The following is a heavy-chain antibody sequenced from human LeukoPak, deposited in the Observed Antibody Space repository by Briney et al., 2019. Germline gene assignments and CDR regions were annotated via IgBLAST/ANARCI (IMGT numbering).Heavy chain of an antibody. CDR2: ISAYNGNT. CDR1: GYTFTSYG. V-gene: IGHV1-18*01. CDR3: ARDTLVLIRPSDIVVVPAANDAFDI. D-gene: IGHD2-2*01. Sequence: ASVKVSCKASGYTFTSYGISWVRQAPGQGLEWMGWISAYNGNTNYAQKLQGRVTMTTDTSTSTAYMELRSLRSDDTAVYYCARDTLVLIRPSDIVVVPAANDAFDIWGQGTMVTVSS. J-gene: IGHJ3*02.